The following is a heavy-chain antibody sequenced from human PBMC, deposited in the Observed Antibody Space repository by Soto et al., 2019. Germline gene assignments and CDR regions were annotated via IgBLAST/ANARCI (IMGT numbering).Heavy chain of an antibody. J-gene: IGHJ5*02. CDR1: GGTFSSYA. D-gene: IGHD5-12*01. Sequence: QVQLVQSGAEVKKPGSSVKVSCKASGGTFSSYAISWVRQAPGQGLEWMGGIIPIFGTANYSQKFQGRVTITADESTSTAYMELSRLRSEDTAVYYCARGRRYSGYDGAWFDPWGQGTLVTVSS. CDR3: ARGRRYSGYDGAWFDP. V-gene: IGHV1-69*01. CDR2: IIPIFGTA.